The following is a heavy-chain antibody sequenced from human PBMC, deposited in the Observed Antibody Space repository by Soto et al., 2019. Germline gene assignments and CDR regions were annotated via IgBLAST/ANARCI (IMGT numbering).Heavy chain of an antibody. J-gene: IGHJ5*02. D-gene: IGHD2-15*01. CDR1: GGSISGYY. Sequence: SSDTLSLTCTGSGGSISGYYWSWIRQPPGKGLEWIAYIYYSGSTNYNPSLKSRVTTSVDTSKNQFSLQLRSVTAADTAVYYCARXVGYCSGGTCYSGRFDPWGQGTLVTVSS. CDR2: IYYSGST. CDR3: ARXVGYCSGGTCYSGRFDP. V-gene: IGHV4-59*01.